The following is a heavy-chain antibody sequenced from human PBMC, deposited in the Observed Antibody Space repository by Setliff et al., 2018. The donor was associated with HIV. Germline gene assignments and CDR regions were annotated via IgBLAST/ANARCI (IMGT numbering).Heavy chain of an antibody. V-gene: IGHV4-39*01. CDR1: GYSVSSSCYY. D-gene: IGHD5-18*01. CDR3: ARGTWIQLSALALFDY. J-gene: IGHJ4*02. CDR2: IYYSGST. Sequence: SETLSLTCTVSGYSVSSSCYYWGWIRQPPGKGLEWIGSIYYSGSTYYNPSLKSRVTISVDTSKNQFSLKLSSVTAADTAVYYCARGTWIQLSALALFDYWGQGTLVTVSS.